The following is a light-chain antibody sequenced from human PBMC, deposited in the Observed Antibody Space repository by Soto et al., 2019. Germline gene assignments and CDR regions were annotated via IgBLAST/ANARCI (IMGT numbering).Light chain of an antibody. J-gene: IGKJ2*01. V-gene: IGKV3-20*01. CDR3: QQYSSSPRT. CDR1: QSVNSIY. CDR2: GTS. Sequence: EIVLTQSPGTLSLSPGERATLSCTTSQSVNSIYLGWYQQKPGQAPRLLIYGTSTRAAGIPERFTGSGSGTEFTLTLSGLETEDFAVYYCQQYSSSPRTFGQGTKLEMK.